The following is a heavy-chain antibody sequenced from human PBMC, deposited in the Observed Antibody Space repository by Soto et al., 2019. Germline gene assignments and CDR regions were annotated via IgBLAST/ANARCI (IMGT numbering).Heavy chain of an antibody. D-gene: IGHD3-22*01. CDR1: GGTFSSYA. V-gene: IGHV1-69*13. J-gene: IGHJ5*02. CDR2: IIPIFGTA. Sequence: SVKVSCKASGGTFSSYAISWVRQAPGQGLEWMGGIIPIFGTANYAQKFQGRVTITADESTSTAYMELSSLRSEDTAVYYCARGPMIVVVNPFDPWGQGALVTVSS. CDR3: ARGPMIVVVNPFDP.